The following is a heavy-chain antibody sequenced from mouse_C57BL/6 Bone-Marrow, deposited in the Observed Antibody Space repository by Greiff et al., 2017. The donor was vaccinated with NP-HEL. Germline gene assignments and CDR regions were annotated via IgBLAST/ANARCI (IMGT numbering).Heavy chain of an antibody. CDR2: INYDGSST. CDR3: ARDNGHGSSWGYAMDY. Sequence: EVKLMESEGGLVQPGSSMKLSCTASGFTFSDYYMAWVRQVPEKGLEWVANINYDGSSTYYLDSLKSRFIISRDNAKNILYLQMSSLKSEDTATYYCARDNGHGSSWGYAMDYWGQGTSVTVSS. CDR1: GFTFSDYY. J-gene: IGHJ4*01. D-gene: IGHD1-1*01. V-gene: IGHV5-16*01.